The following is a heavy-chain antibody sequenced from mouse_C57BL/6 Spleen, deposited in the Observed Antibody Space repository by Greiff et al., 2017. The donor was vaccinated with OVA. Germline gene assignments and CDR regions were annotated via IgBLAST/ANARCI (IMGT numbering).Heavy chain of an antibody. Sequence: EVKLMESGGGLVKPGGSLKLSCAASGFTFSSYAMSWVRQTPEKRLEWVATISDGGSYTYYPDNVKGRFTISRDNAKNNLYLQMSHLKSEDTAMYYCARESLGFDYWGQGTTLTVSS. J-gene: IGHJ2*01. D-gene: IGHD4-1*01. CDR1: GFTFSSYA. CDR2: ISDGGSYT. CDR3: ARESLGFDY. V-gene: IGHV5-4*01.